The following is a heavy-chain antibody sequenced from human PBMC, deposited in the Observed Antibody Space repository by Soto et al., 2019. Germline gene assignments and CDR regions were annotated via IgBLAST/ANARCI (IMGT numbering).Heavy chain of an antibody. Sequence: QVQLQESGPGLVKPSETLSLTCSVSGASLASYYWGWIRLSPGKGLEWIAYSYDIGITMYNPSLKRRVSISVDTSKNQFSLNLTSVTAADRAVYYCARGAAFWFDPWGQGTLVTVSS. CDR2: SYDIGIT. D-gene: IGHD6-25*01. J-gene: IGHJ5*02. CDR1: GASLASYY. CDR3: ARGAAFWFDP. V-gene: IGHV4-59*13.